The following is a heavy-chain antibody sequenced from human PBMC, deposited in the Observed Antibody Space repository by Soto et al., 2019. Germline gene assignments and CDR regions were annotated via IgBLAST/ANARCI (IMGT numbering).Heavy chain of an antibody. D-gene: IGHD5-12*01. CDR2: IIPILGIA. CDR1: GGTFSSYT. V-gene: IGHV1-69*02. Sequence: QVQLVQSGAEVKKPGSSVKVSCKASGGTFSSYTISWVRQAPGQGLEWMGRIIPILGIANYAQKFQGRVTITADNSTSTAYMELSSLRSEDTAVYYCRIYSGYDSDAFDIWGQGTMVTVSS. CDR3: RIYSGYDSDAFDI. J-gene: IGHJ3*02.